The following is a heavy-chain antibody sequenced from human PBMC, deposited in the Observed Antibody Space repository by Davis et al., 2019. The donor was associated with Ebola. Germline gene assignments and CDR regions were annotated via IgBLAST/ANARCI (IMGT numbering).Heavy chain of an antibody. V-gene: IGHV2-5*02. D-gene: IGHD3-9*01. CDR2: IYWDDDK. CDR1: GFSLSTSGVA. CDR3: VHSQGDYDILTAYPFDH. Sequence: SGPTLVKPTQTLTLTCSFSGFSLSTSGVAVGWIRQPPGKALEWLALIYWDDDKRYSPSLESRLTITEDTSKSQVILTMTNMDPVDTATYYCVHSQGDYDILTAYPFDHWGQGTLVTVSS. J-gene: IGHJ4*02.